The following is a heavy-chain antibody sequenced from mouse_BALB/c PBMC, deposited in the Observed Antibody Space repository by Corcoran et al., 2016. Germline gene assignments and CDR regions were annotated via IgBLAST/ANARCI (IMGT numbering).Heavy chain of an antibody. Sequence: QVQLQQSGAELVRPGASVKLSCKALGYTFTDYEMHWVKQTPVHGLEWIGAIHPGSGGTAYNQKFQGKATITADTSSNTAYLQLSSLTSEDTAVYYCANWDWYFDVWGAGTTVTVSS. CDR1: GYTFTDYE. CDR2: IHPGSGGT. J-gene: IGHJ1*01. D-gene: IGHD4-1*01. V-gene: IGHV1-15*01. CDR3: ANWDWYFDV.